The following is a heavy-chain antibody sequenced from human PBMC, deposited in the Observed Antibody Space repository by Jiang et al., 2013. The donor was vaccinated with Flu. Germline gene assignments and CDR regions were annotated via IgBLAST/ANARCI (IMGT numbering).Heavy chain of an antibody. CDR2: IYYSGTT. CDR3: ARQEFSSSPFDS. Sequence: GSGLVKPSETLSLTCTVSGGSISSSSYYWDWIRQPPGKGLEWLGSIYYSGTTYYNPSLESRVTISADTSKNHLSLTLSSVSAADTAVYYCARQEFSSSPFDSWGQGTLVTVSS. J-gene: IGHJ4*02. CDR1: GGSISSSSYY. V-gene: IGHV4-39*01. D-gene: IGHD6-6*01.